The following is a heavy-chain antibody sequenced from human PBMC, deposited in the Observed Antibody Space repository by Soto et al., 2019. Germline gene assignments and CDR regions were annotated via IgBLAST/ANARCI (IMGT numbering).Heavy chain of an antibody. Sequence: GGSLRLSCAASGFTFSSYGMHWVRQAPGKGLEWVAVISYDGSNKYYADSVKGRFTISRDNSKNTLYLQMNSLRAEDTAVYYCAKDAGWGSSWLNYFDYWGQGTLVTVSS. V-gene: IGHV3-30*18. J-gene: IGHJ4*02. D-gene: IGHD6-13*01. CDR3: AKDAGWGSSWLNYFDY. CDR1: GFTFSSYG. CDR2: ISYDGSNK.